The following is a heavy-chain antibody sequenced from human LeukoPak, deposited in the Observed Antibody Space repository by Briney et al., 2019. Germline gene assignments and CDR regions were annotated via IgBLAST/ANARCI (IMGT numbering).Heavy chain of an antibody. J-gene: IGHJ3*02. CDR1: GYTFTSYD. CDR2: INPSGGST. CDR3: AKAGVWDYSDSSGYHNTAFDI. V-gene: IGHV1-46*01. Sequence: ASVKLSCKAAGYTFTSYDMNWVRQAPGQGLGWRGIINPSGGSTSYAQKFQGRVTMTRDMSTSTVYMELSSLRSEDTAVYYCAKAGVWDYSDSSGYHNTAFDIWGQGTMVTVSS. D-gene: IGHD3-22*01.